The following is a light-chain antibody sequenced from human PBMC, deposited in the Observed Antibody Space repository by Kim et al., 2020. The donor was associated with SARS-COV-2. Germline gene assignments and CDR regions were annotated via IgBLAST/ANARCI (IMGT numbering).Light chain of an antibody. J-gene: IGKJ3*01. CDR2: GAS. Sequence: ELVLTQSPGTVSLSPGERATLSCRASQSVSSNLAWYQQRPGQAPRLLIYGASNRATGIPDRFSGSGSGTDFTLTISRLEPEDFAVYYCQQYGSLPFTFGPGTKVDIK. V-gene: IGKV3-20*01. CDR1: QSVSSN. CDR3: QQYGSLPFT.